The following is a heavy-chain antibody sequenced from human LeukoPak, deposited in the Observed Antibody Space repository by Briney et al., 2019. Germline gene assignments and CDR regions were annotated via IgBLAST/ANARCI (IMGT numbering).Heavy chain of an antibody. CDR2: ISYDGSNK. CDR3: ARDWGVTAMVYYYYYGMDV. J-gene: IGHJ6*02. V-gene: IGHV3-30-3*01. D-gene: IGHD5-18*01. CDR1: GFTFSSYA. Sequence: GSLRPSCAASGFTFSSYAMHWVRPAPGKGLEGVAVISYDGSNKYYADSVKGRFTISRDNSKNTLYLQMNSLRAEDTAVYYCARDWGVTAMVYYYYYGMDVWGQGSTVTVSS.